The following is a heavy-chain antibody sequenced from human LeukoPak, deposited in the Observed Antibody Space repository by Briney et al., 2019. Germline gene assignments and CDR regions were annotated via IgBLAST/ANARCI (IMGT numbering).Heavy chain of an antibody. D-gene: IGHD1-7*01. CDR1: GFTFSSYG. CDR2: IWYDGSNK. Sequence: PGGSLRLSCAASGFTFSSYGMHWVRQAPGKGLEWVALIWYDGSNKYYADSVKGRFTTSRDNSKNTLYLQMNSLRAEDTAVYYCARDANYYFDYWGQGTLVTVSS. V-gene: IGHV3-33*01. CDR3: ARDANYYFDY. J-gene: IGHJ4*02.